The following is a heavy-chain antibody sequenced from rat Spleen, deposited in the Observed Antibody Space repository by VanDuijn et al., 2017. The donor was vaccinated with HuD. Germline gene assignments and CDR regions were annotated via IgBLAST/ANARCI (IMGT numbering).Heavy chain of an antibody. Sequence: EVQLVESDGGLVQPGRSLKLSCAASGFTFSDYYMAWVRQAPTKGPEWVERISYDGSSIFYPDCVKGRFTISRANAKSTLNLQMDSLRSEDTATYYCARRHYGYTDYFDYWGQGVMVTVSS. V-gene: IGHV5-29*01. J-gene: IGHJ2*01. CDR2: ISYDGSSI. D-gene: IGHD1-9*01. CDR1: GFTFSDYY. CDR3: ARRHYGYTDYFDY.